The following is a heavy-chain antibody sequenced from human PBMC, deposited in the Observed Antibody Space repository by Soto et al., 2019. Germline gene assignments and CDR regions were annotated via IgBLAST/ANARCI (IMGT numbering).Heavy chain of an antibody. Sequence: EVQLVESGGGFVQPGGSLRLSCAASGFTFSNYWMSWVRQAPGKGLEWVANIKVDGSEKYYVDSVKGRYTISRDNAKNSLYLQMNSLRAADTAVYYCAGEALRGQGTLVTVSP. CDR3: AGEAL. CDR1: GFTFSNYW. CDR2: IKVDGSEK. J-gene: IGHJ4*02. D-gene: IGHD3-3*02. V-gene: IGHV3-7*05.